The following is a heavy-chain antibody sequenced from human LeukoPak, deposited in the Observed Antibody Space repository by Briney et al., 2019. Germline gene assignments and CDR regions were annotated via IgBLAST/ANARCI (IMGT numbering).Heavy chain of an antibody. J-gene: IGHJ4*02. D-gene: IGHD2-21*02. CDR1: GGSISSGSHY. CDR2: IYTSGST. V-gene: IGHV4-61*02. CDR3: AREFGYAVTGLDY. Sequence: SETLSLTCTVSGGSISSGSHYWSWIRQPAGKGLEWIGRIYTSGSTHYNPSLKSRVTIPVDTSKNQFSLKLSSVTAADTAVYYCAREFGYAVTGLDYWGQGTLVTVSS.